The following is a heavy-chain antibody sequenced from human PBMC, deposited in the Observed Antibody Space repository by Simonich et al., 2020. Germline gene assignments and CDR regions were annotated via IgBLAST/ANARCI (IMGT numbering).Heavy chain of an antibody. D-gene: IGHD6-13*01. CDR2: IWYDGSNK. V-gene: IGHV3-33*01. CDR3: ARERAAAGEAFDY. J-gene: IGHJ4*02. CDR1: GFTFSSYG. Sequence: QVQLVESGGGVVQPGRSLRLSCAASGFTFSSYGMHWVRHAPGKELEGVSVIWYDGSNKYFADSVKGRFTTSRDNSKNTLYLQMNSLRAEDTAVYYCARERAAAGEAFDYWGQGTLVTVSS.